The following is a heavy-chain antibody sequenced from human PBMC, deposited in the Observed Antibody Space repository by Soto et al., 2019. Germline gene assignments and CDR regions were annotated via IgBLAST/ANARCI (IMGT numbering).Heavy chain of an antibody. Sequence: SETLSLTCAVFSASLGAHYWAWIRQSPDKGLEWIGEVHPSGSTDYNPSLKSRPTLSLATSKNQFSLKVASVTAADTAVYFCGRGKPSGYMFGPRNFFYYGLDVWGPGTTVTSP. CDR1: SASLGAHY. CDR3: GRGKPSGYMFGPRNFFYYGLDV. CDR2: VHPSGST. J-gene: IGHJ6*02. V-gene: IGHV4-34*01. D-gene: IGHD5-18*01.